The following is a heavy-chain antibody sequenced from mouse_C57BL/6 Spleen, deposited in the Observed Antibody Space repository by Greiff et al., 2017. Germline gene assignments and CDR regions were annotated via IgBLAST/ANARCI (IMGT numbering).Heavy chain of an antibody. D-gene: IGHD1-1*01. CDR1: GYTFTSYW. V-gene: IGHV1-53*01. J-gene: IGHJ2*01. CDR3: ARISPSLITTVDY. CDR2: INPSNGGI. Sequence: QVQLQQPGTELVKPGASVKLSCKASGYTFTSYWMHWVKQRPGQGLEWIGNINPSNGGINYNEKFKSKATLTVDKSSSTAYMQLSSLTSEDSAVYYCARISPSLITTVDYWGQGTTLTVSS.